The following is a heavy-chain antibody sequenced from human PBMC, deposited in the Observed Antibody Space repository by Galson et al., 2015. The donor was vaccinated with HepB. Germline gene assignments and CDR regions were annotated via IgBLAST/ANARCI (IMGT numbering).Heavy chain of an antibody. CDR3: ARATYYDASGYYYFDY. V-gene: IGHV3-21*01. Sequence: SLRLSCAASGFTFSSYIMNWVRQAPGKGLEWVSSISSGSSYIDYADSVKGRFTISRDNAKNSLYLQMNSLRAEDTAVYYCARATYYDASGYYYFDYWGQGTLVTVSS. J-gene: IGHJ4*02. CDR2: ISSGSSYI. D-gene: IGHD3-22*01. CDR1: GFTFSSYI.